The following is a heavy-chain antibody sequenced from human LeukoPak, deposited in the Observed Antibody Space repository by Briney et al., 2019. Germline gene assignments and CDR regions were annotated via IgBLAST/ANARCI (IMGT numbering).Heavy chain of an antibody. D-gene: IGHD6-19*01. J-gene: IGHJ3*02. CDR2: ISAYNGNT. CDR3: ARDRSRIAVAGPTKAFDI. V-gene: IGHV1-18*01. CDR1: GYTFTSYG. Sequence: GASVKVSCKASGYTFTSYGISWVRQAPGQGLEWMGWISAYNGNTNYAQKLQGRVTMTTDTSTSTAYMELRSLRSGDTAVYYCARDRSRIAVAGPTKAFDIWGQGTMVTVSS.